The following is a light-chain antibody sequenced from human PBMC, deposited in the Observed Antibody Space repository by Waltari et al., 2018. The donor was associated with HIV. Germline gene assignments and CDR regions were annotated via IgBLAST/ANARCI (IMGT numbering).Light chain of an antibody. J-gene: IGLJ2*01. CDR1: SSNIGSNT. V-gene: IGLV1-44*01. CDR2: ANK. Sequence: QSVLTQPPSASGTPGQRVTISCSGSSSNIGSNTVNWYQQLPGTAPKLLVYANKQRPSGVPDRFSGSRSGTSASLAISWLRSEDEAHYYCATWTDSLSGVVFGGGTKLRVL. CDR3: ATWTDSLSGVV.